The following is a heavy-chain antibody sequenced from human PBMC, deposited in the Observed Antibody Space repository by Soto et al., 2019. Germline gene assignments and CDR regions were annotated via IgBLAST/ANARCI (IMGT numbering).Heavy chain of an antibody. D-gene: IGHD3-3*01. Sequence: LTCTVSGGSIRSGDYFCSWIRQPPGKGLEWIGYIYNSGSTYYNPSLKSRLTISVDTSRNQFSLKLTSVTAADTAVYYCARRGMYSDFWSGYSSYYYYAMDVWGQGTTVTVSS. CDR2: IYNSGST. J-gene: IGHJ6*02. V-gene: IGHV4-30-4*01. CDR3: ARRGMYSDFWSGYSSYYYYAMDV. CDR1: GGSIRSGDYF.